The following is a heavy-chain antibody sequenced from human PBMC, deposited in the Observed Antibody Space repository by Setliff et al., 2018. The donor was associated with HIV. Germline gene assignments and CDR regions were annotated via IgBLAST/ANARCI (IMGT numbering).Heavy chain of an antibody. D-gene: IGHD6-19*01. Sequence: SETLSLTCAVSGPYSISSGFYWGWIRQPPGKGLEWIGNIYHSRNTYYNPSLKSRVTISVDTSKNQFSLKLRSVTAADTAVYYCARTRTIAVAGPPPEWYFDLWGRGTLVTVSS. V-gene: IGHV4-38-2*01. CDR3: ARTRTIAVAGPPPEWYFDL. J-gene: IGHJ2*01. CDR1: GPYSISSGFY. CDR2: IYHSRNT.